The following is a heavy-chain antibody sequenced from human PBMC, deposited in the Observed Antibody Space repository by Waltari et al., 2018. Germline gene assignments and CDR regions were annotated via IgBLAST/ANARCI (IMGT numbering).Heavy chain of an antibody. CDR3: AGQEGYYGDYAGYFDY. Sequence: QVQLQESGPGLVKPSQTLSLTCTVSGCSITGGSYYWTWIRPPAGKGLEWIGRSYTSGSTNYNPSLKSRVTISVDTSKNQFSLKLSSVTAADTAVYYWAGQEGYYGDYAGYFDYWGQGTLVTVSS. CDR2: SYTSGST. CDR1: GCSITGGSYY. J-gene: IGHJ4*02. D-gene: IGHD4-17*01. V-gene: IGHV4-61*02.